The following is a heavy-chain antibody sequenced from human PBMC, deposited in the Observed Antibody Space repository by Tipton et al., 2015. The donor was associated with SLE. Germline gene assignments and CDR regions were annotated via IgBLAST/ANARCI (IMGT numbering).Heavy chain of an antibody. Sequence: TLSLTCTVSGGSISSYYWSWIRQPPGKGLEWIGYIYTSGSTNYNPSLKSRVTMSVDTSKNQFSLKLSSVTAADTAVYYCASDSSSWLGGYWGQGTLVTVSS. V-gene: IGHV4-4*08. J-gene: IGHJ4*02. CDR2: IYTSGST. CDR1: GGSISSYY. CDR3: ASDSSSWLGGY. D-gene: IGHD6-13*01.